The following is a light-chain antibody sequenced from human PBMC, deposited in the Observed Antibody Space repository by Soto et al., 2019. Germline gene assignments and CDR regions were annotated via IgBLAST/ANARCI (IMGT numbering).Light chain of an antibody. V-gene: IGKV1-6*01. J-gene: IGKJ1*01. Sequence: AIQMTQSPSSLSASVGDRVTITCRASQGIRNDLGWYQQKPGKAPKLLIYAASSLQSGVPSRFSGSRSGTDFPLTISSLQPEDFATYDWLQNYSYPWTFGHGTKVEIK. CDR3: LQNYSYPWT. CDR1: QGIRND. CDR2: AAS.